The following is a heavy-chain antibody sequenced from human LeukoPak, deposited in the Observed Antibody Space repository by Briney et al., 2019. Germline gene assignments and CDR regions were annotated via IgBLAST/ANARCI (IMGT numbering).Heavy chain of an antibody. CDR1: GGSISSGSYY. J-gene: IGHJ4*02. CDR2: IYYSGST. V-gene: IGHV4-39*01. Sequence: PSQTLSLTCTVSGGSISSGSYYWSWIRQPPGKGLEWIGSIYYSGSTYYNPSLKSRVTISVDTSKNQFSLKLSSVTAADTAVYYCARHGGYCSGGSCYFFDYWGQGTLVTVSS. D-gene: IGHD2-15*01. CDR3: ARHGGYCSGGSCYFFDY.